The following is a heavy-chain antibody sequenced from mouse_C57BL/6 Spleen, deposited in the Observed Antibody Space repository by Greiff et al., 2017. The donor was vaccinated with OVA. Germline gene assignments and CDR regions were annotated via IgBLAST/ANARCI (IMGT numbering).Heavy chain of an antibody. D-gene: IGHD3-1*01. Sequence: VQLQQPGAELVRPGSSVKLSCKASGYTFTSYWMHWVQQRPIQGLEWIGNIDPSDSETHYHQKFKDKATLTVDNSSSTAYMQLSSLTSEDSAVYYCASEAPYSSGYPYAMDYWGQGTSVTVSS. V-gene: IGHV1-52*01. J-gene: IGHJ4*01. CDR1: GYTFTSYW. CDR3: ASEAPYSSGYPYAMDY. CDR2: IDPSDSET.